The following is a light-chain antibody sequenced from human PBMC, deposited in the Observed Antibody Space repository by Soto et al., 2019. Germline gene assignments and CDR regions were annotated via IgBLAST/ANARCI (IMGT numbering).Light chain of an antibody. V-gene: IGKV1-39*01. CDR2: AAS. Sequence: DIQMTQSPSSLSASVGDRVTITCRASQSISSYLNWYQQKPGKAPKLLIYAASSLQSGVPSRFSGSGSATDFTLTISSLQPEDFATYYCQQSYSPLITFGQGTRLEIK. J-gene: IGKJ5*01. CDR1: QSISSY. CDR3: QQSYSPLIT.